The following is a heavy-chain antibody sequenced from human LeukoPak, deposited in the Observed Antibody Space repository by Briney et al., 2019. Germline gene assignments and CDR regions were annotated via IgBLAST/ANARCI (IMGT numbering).Heavy chain of an antibody. V-gene: IGHV4-31*03. Sequence: SETLSLTYTVSGGSISSGGYYWSWIRQHPGKGLEWIGYIYYSGGTYYNPSLKSRVTISVDTSKKQFALKLSSVTAADTAVYYCARGNYDFWSGTTNYYFDYWGQGTLVTVSS. CDR1: GGSISSGGYY. J-gene: IGHJ4*02. CDR2: IYYSGGT. D-gene: IGHD3-3*01. CDR3: ARGNYDFWSGTTNYYFDY.